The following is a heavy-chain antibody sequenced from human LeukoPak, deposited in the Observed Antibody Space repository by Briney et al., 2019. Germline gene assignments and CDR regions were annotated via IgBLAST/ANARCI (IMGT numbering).Heavy chain of an antibody. Sequence: SETLSLTCTASGGSISSYYWSWIRQPPGKGLEWIGYIYYSGSTNYNPSLKSRVNISVNTSKNQFSLKLSSVTAADTAVYYCARDRYNWNSGGMDVWGQGTTVTVSS. CDR2: IYYSGST. CDR1: GGSISSYY. J-gene: IGHJ6*02. CDR3: ARDRYNWNSGGMDV. D-gene: IGHD1-20*01. V-gene: IGHV4-59*01.